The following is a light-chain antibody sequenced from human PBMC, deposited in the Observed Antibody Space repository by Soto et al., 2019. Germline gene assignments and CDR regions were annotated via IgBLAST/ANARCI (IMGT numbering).Light chain of an antibody. CDR1: SSDVGIYDY. CDR2: EVS. J-gene: IGLJ2*01. Sequence: QSALTQPASVSGSPGQSISISCTGTSSDVGIYDYVSWYQHHPGQPPKLLIYEVSDRPSGVSNRFSGSKSGNTASLTISGLQAEDEADYYCSSYTSNYTLEVFGGGTKLTVL. CDR3: SSYTSNYTLEV. V-gene: IGLV2-14*01.